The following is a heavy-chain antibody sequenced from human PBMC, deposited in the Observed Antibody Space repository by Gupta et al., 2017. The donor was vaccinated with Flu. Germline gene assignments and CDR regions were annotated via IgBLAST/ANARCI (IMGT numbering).Heavy chain of an antibody. CDR3: ARDLTGTSIDY. Sequence: VRQAPGKGLEWVSYISTRSGTKYYADSVRGRFTISRDNAKNSLYLQMNSLRAEDTAVYYCARDLTGTSIDYWGQGTLVTVSS. CDR2: ISTRSGTK. V-gene: IGHV3-48*03. D-gene: IGHD1-7*01. J-gene: IGHJ4*02.